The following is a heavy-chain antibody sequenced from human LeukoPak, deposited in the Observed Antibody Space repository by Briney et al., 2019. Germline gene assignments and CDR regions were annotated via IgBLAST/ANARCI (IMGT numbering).Heavy chain of an antibody. CDR1: GGSISSYY. D-gene: IGHD3-10*01. J-gene: IGHJ4*02. CDR3: ATVQDGSGSTSWYFDY. Sequence: SETLSLTCTVSGGSISSYYWSWTRQPPGKALEWIGYIYYSGSTNYNPSLKSRVTISVDTSKNQFSLKLSSVTAADTAVYYCATVQDGSGSTSWYFDYWGQGTLVTVSS. V-gene: IGHV4-59*01. CDR2: IYYSGST.